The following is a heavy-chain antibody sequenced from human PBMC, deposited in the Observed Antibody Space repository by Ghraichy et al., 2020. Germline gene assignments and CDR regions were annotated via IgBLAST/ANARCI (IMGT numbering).Heavy chain of an antibody. CDR1: GFTFSDYY. CDR3: ARVYRGSCPHAFDI. D-gene: IGHD3-16*02. CDR2: ISSSGIAI. V-gene: IGHV3-11*01. J-gene: IGHJ3*02. Sequence: LSLTCAASGFTFSDYYMSWIRQAPGKGLEWVSYISSSGIAIDYADSLKGRFTISRDNAKNSLYLQMNSLRAEDTAVYYCARVYRGSCPHAFDIWAQGTMVTVSS.